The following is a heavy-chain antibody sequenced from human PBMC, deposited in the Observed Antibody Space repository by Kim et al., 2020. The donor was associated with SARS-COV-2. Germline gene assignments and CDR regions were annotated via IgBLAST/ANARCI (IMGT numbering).Heavy chain of an antibody. D-gene: IGHD3-10*01. Sequence: SETLSLTCTVSGSFRGSYWTWIRQPPGKGLEWIGYIYDNGGTDYNPSLRSRVTLSLDTSKNQFSLHLRSATAADTAVYFCARERGDVYNSGRGSGLFDP. CDR1: GSFRGSY. V-gene: IGHV4-59*12. CDR3: ARERGDVYNSGRGSGLFDP. CDR2: IYDNGGT. J-gene: IGHJ5*02.